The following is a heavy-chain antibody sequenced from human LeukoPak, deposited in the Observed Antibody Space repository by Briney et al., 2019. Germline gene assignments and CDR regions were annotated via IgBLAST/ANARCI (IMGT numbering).Heavy chain of an antibody. V-gene: IGHV3-64*01. D-gene: IGHD5-18*01. CDR3: ARDFGYGSGFDY. CDR2: ISNGGSI. J-gene: IGHJ4*02. Sequence: GGSLRLSCAASGFSISSYALHWVRQAPGKGLQYVSGISNGGSIDYANSVKGRFTISRDNSKNTLYLQMGSLRPEDTAVYYCARDFGYGSGFDYWGQGILVTVSS. CDR1: GFSISSYA.